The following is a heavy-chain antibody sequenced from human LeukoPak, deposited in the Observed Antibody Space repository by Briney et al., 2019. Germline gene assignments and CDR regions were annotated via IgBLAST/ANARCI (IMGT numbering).Heavy chain of an antibody. CDR3: AKDLMGDGYAY. V-gene: IGHV3-30*18. Sequence: QAGGSLRLSCAASGFTFSSYGMHWVRQAPGKGLEWVAVISYDGSNKYYADSVKGRFTISRDNSKNTLYLQMNSLRAEDTAVYYCAKDLMGDGYAYWGQGTLVTVSS. J-gene: IGHJ4*02. CDR2: ISYDGSNK. CDR1: GFTFSSYG. D-gene: IGHD5-24*01.